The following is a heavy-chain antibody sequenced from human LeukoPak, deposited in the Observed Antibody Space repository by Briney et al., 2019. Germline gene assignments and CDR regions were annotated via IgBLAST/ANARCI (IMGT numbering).Heavy chain of an antibody. J-gene: IGHJ4*02. CDR3: AKDGSPHLPSLDY. CDR2: IRYDGSNK. CDR1: GFTFSSYG. V-gene: IGHV3-30*02. Sequence: GGSLRLSCAASGFTFSSYGMHWVRQAPGKGLEWVAFIRYDGSNKYYADSVKGRLTIFRDNSKNTLYLQMNSLRAEDTAVYYCAKDGSPHLPSLDYWGQGTLVTVSS.